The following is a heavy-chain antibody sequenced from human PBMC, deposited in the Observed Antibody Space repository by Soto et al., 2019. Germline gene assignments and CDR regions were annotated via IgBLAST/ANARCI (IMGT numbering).Heavy chain of an antibody. V-gene: IGHV3-33*01. CDR2: IWYDGSNK. Sequence: PGGSLRLSCAASGFTFSSYGMHWVRQAPGKGLEWVAVIWYDGSNKYYADSVKGRFTISRDNSKDTLYLQMNSLRAEDTAVYYCARAGSGYSSSWYYYYGMDVWGQGTTVTVSS. CDR3: ARAGSGYSSSWYYYYGMDV. D-gene: IGHD6-13*01. J-gene: IGHJ6*02. CDR1: GFTFSSYG.